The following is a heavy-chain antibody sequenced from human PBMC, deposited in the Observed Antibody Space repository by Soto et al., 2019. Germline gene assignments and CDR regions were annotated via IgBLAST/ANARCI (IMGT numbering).Heavy chain of an antibody. D-gene: IGHD3-3*01. Sequence: GGSLRLSCSASGFSVSEYTMTWLRRPPRKGLEWVSAISGSGRSTYYTDSVKGRFTISRDISKNTLSLQMTSLRAEDTAVYYCAKGRGDFRSSPETHWGQGTLVTVSS. CDR2: ISGSGRST. CDR3: AKGRGDFRSSPETH. V-gene: IGHV3-23*01. CDR1: GFSVSEYT. J-gene: IGHJ4*02.